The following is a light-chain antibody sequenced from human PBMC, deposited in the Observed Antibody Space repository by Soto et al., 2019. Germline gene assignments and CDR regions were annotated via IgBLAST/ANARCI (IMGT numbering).Light chain of an antibody. Sequence: QPVLTQSPSASASLGASVKLTCTLSSGHSSNAIAWHQQQPEKGPRFLMKLNSDGSHSKGDGIPERFSGSSSGAERHLTISSLQSEDEADYYCQTWDTGIQVFGGGTKLTVL. CDR3: QTWDTGIQV. V-gene: IGLV4-69*01. CDR1: SGHSSNA. J-gene: IGLJ3*02. CDR2: LNSDGSH.